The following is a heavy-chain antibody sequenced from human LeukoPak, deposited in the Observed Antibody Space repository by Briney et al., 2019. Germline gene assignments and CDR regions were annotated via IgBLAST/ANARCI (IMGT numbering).Heavy chain of an antibody. J-gene: IGHJ4*02. CDR3: ARGLLGDYVYFDY. CDR1: GFTFSSYW. V-gene: IGHV3-7*01. CDR2: IKQDGSEK. D-gene: IGHD4-17*01. Sequence: PGGSLRLSCAASGFTFSSYWMSWVRQAPGKGLEWVANIKQDGSEKYYVDSVKGRFTISRDNAKNSLYLQINSLRAEDTAVYYCARGLLGDYVYFDYWGQGTPVSVS.